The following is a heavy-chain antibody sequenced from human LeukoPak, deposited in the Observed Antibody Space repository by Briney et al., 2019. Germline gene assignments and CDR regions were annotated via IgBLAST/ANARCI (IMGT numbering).Heavy chain of an antibody. CDR1: GFTFSSYA. J-gene: IGHJ4*02. Sequence: PGGSLRLSCAASGFTFSSYAMSWVRQAPGKGLEWVSVISGSGGSTYYADSVQGRFTISRDNSNNTLYLQMNSLRADDTAVYYCAKTTYYSDSSGYGHWGQGTLVTVSS. CDR3: AKTTYYSDSSGYGH. V-gene: IGHV3-23*01. D-gene: IGHD3-22*01. CDR2: ISGSGGST.